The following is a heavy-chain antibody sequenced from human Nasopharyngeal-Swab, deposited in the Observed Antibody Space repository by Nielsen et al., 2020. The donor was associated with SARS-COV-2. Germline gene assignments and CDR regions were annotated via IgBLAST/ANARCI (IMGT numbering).Heavy chain of an antibody. J-gene: IGHJ6*02. Sequence: VRQAPGKGLEWVSAISGSGGSTYYADSVKGRFTISRDNSKNTLYLQMNSLRAEDTAVYYCAKDLWFGELSLFYYYYYGMDVWGQGTTVTVSS. CDR2: ISGSGGST. V-gene: IGHV3-23*01. D-gene: IGHD3-10*01. CDR3: AKDLWFGELSLFYYYYYGMDV.